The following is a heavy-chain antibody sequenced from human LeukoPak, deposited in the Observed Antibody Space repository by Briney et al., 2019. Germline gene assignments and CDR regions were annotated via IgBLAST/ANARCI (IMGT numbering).Heavy chain of an antibody. CDR1: GFTFSSYA. D-gene: IGHD1-26*01. Sequence: GGSLRLSCAASGFTFSSYAMHWVRQAPGKGLEWVAVISYDGSNNYYADSVKGRFTISRDNSKNTLYLQMNSLRAEDTAVYCCARDHTGVGATTRPSTGPVRGQGTMVTVSS. CDR2: ISYDGSNN. V-gene: IGHV3-30-3*01. CDR3: ARDHTGVGATTRPSTGPV. J-gene: IGHJ3*01.